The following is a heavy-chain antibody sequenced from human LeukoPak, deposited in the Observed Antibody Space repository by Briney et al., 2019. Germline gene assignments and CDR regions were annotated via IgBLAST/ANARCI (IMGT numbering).Heavy chain of an antibody. V-gene: IGHV4-59*08. D-gene: IGHD6-13*01. Sequence: SETLSLTCTVSGDSINNYYWSWIRQAPGKGLEWIGYIYYSGTTKYNPSLKTRLTISVDTSKNQFSLRLSSVTAADTAVFYCARLSHPYGSSWYFDYWGQGTLVTVSS. CDR1: GDSINNYY. J-gene: IGHJ4*02. CDR2: IYYSGTT. CDR3: ARLSHPYGSSWYFDY.